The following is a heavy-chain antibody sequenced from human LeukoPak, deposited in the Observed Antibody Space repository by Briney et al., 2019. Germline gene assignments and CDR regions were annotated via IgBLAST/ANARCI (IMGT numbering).Heavy chain of an antibody. J-gene: IGHJ3*02. CDR2: IYYSGST. Sequence: SETLSLTCIVSGGSISSYYWSWIRQPPGKGLEWIGYIYYSGSTNYNPSLKSRVTISVDTSRTQFSLKLSSVTAADTAVYYCARSGYSYGADAFDIWGQGTMVTVSS. D-gene: IGHD5-18*01. V-gene: IGHV4-59*01. CDR1: GGSISSYY. CDR3: ARSGYSYGADAFDI.